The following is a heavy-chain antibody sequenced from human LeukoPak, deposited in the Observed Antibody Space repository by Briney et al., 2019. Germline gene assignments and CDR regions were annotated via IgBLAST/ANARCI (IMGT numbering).Heavy chain of an antibody. CDR2: INPNSGGT. J-gene: IGHJ6*02. Sequence: ASVEVSCKASGYTFTGYYMHWVRQAPGQGLEWMGWINPNSGGTNYAQKFQGRVTMTRDTSISTAYMELSRLRSDDTAVYYCARVVNIVATNYYYYGMDVWGQGTTVTVSS. D-gene: IGHD5-12*01. V-gene: IGHV1-2*02. CDR1: GYTFTGYY. CDR3: ARVVNIVATNYYYYGMDV.